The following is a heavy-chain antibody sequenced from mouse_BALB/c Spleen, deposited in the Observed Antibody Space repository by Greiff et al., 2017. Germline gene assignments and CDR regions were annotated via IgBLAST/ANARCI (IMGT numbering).Heavy chain of an antibody. D-gene: IGHD1-1*01. V-gene: IGHV2-9*02. CDR2: IWAGGST. CDR3: ARGYGSSLYWYFDV. CDR1: GFSLTSYG. Sequence: VKVEESGPGLVAPSQSLSITCTVSGFSLTSYGVHWVRQPPGKGLEWLGVIWAGGSTNYNSALMSRLSISKDNSKSQVFLKMNSLQTDDTAMYYCARGYGSSLYWYFDVWGAGTTVTVSS. J-gene: IGHJ1*01.